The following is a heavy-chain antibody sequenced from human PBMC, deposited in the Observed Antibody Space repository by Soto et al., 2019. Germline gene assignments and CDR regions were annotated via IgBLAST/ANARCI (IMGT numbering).Heavy chain of an antibody. J-gene: IGHJ4*02. CDR1: GFTFSSYA. Sequence: EVQLLESGGGLVQPGGSLRLSCAASGFTFSSYAMSWVRQAPGKGLEWVSAISGSGGSTYYADSVKGRFTISRDNSKNTLYLQMNSLRAEDTAVYYCAKDGQYYDFGSGYLDYWGQGTLVTVSS. V-gene: IGHV3-23*01. D-gene: IGHD3-3*01. CDR3: AKDGQYYDFGSGYLDY. CDR2: ISGSGGST.